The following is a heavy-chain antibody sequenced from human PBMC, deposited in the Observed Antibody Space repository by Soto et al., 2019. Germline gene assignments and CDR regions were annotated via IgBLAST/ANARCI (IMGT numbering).Heavy chain of an antibody. J-gene: IGHJ4*02. D-gene: IGHD1-26*01. V-gene: IGHV1-69*06. CDR2: IIPMYETT. CDR1: GGDFNSYS. CDR3: ARSFYTGSGGPFDY. Sequence: QVQLVQSGAEVKRPGSSVRVSCKASGGDFNSYSLNWVRQAPGQGLEWIGEIIPMYETTEYSQRFQGTVTITADKSTSTDYMELNSLRFDDTAVYYWARSFYTGSGGPFDYWGQGTLVTVSS.